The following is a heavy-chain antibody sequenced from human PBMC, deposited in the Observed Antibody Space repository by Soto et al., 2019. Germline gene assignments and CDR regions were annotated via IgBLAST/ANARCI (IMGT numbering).Heavy chain of an antibody. CDR1: GYTFTSYG. V-gene: IGHV1-18*01. Sequence: ASVKVSCKASGYTFTSYGISWVRQAPGQGLEWMGWISAYNGNTNYAQKLQGRVTMTTDTSTSTAYMELRSLRSDDTAVYYCATNLCGGDCYWVFHHWGQGTLVTVSS. D-gene: IGHD2-21*02. J-gene: IGHJ1*01. CDR3: ATNLCGGDCYWVFHH. CDR2: ISAYNGNT.